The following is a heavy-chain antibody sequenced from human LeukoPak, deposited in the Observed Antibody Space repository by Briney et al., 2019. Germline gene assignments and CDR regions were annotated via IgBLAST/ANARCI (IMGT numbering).Heavy chain of an antibody. Sequence: ASVKVSCKTSEYTFTGYYMHWVRQAPGQGLEWMGWISPNSGGTNYAQKFQGRVTMTSDTSISTAYMELSRPRSDDTAVYYCARGKTTVYCGGDCYAFDYWGQGTLVAVSS. J-gene: IGHJ4*02. CDR1: EYTFTGYY. D-gene: IGHD2-21*02. V-gene: IGHV1-2*02. CDR3: ARGKTTVYCGGDCYAFDY. CDR2: ISPNSGGT.